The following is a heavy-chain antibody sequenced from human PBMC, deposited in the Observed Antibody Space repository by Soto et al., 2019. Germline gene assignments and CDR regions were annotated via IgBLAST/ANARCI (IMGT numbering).Heavy chain of an antibody. V-gene: IGHV4-30-2*01. D-gene: IGHD2-21*01. J-gene: IGHJ6*01. CDR1: GGSISSGGYS. CDR2: IYHSGST. Sequence: SENLSISCAVSGGSISSGGYSCGGIRQPTGKGLEWIGYIYHSGSTYYNPSLKSRVTISVDRSKNQFSLKLSSVPAADTAVYYCAGAAYCLLDCYATYYTGIDARRHGTTV. CDR3: AGAAYCLLDCYATYYTGIDA.